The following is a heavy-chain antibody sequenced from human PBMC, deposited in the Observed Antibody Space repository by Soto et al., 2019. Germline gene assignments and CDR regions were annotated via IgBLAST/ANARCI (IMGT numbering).Heavy chain of an antibody. Sequence: QVQLVESGGGVVQPGRSLRLSCAASGFTFSSYAMHWVRQAPGKGLEWVAVISYDGSNKYYADSVKGRFTISRDNSKNTLYLKMNSLRAEDTAVYYCARAGYSSGWSIYNWFDPWGQGTLVTVSS. CDR1: GFTFSSYA. D-gene: IGHD6-19*01. J-gene: IGHJ5*02. V-gene: IGHV3-30-3*01. CDR3: ARAGYSSGWSIYNWFDP. CDR2: ISYDGSNK.